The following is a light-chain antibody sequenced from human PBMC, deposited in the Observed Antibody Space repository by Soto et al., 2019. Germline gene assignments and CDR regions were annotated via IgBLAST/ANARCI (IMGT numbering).Light chain of an antibody. J-gene: IGLJ1*01. CDR2: RNT. CDR3: QSYDSTLRGSV. Sequence: QSVLTQPPSVSGAPGQRVTISCTGSTSNIGAGYDVHWYQQLPGTTPKLPIYRNTNRPSGVPDRFSGSKSGTSASLAITGLQAEDEADYYCQSYDSTLRGSVFGTGTKVTVL. CDR1: TSNIGAGYD. V-gene: IGLV1-40*01.